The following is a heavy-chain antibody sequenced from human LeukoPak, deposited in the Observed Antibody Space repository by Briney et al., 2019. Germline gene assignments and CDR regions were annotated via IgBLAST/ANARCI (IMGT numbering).Heavy chain of an antibody. Sequence: PGRSLRLSCAASGFTVDDYAMHWVRQAPGKGLEWVSGISWNSGSIGYADSVKGRFTISRDNAKNSLYLQMNSLRAEDTALYYCAKDSIHSGYDHFDYWGQGTLVTVSS. CDR1: GFTVDDYA. J-gene: IGHJ4*02. CDR2: ISWNSGSI. V-gene: IGHV3-9*01. CDR3: AKDSIHSGYDHFDY. D-gene: IGHD5-12*01.